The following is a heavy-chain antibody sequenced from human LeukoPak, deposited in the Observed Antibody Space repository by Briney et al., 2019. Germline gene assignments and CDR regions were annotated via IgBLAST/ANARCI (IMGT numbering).Heavy chain of an antibody. V-gene: IGHV4-39*01. D-gene: IGHD3-3*01. Sequence: PSETLSLTCTVSGGSSSSSSYYLGWIRQPPGKGLEWIGSIYYSGSTYYNPSLKSRVTISVDTSKNQFSLKLSSVTAADTAVFYCARLSDLKDAFDIWGQGTMVTVSS. CDR3: ARLSDLKDAFDI. CDR2: IYYSGST. J-gene: IGHJ3*02. CDR1: GGSSSSSSYY.